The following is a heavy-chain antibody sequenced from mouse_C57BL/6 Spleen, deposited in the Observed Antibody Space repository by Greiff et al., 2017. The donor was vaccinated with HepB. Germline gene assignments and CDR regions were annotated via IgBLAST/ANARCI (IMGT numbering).Heavy chain of an antibody. J-gene: IGHJ2*01. CDR1: GYTFTSYL. V-gene: IGHV1-72*01. CDR2: IDPNSGGT. Sequence: VQLQQSGAELVKPGASLKLSCKASGYTFTSYLMHWVKQKPGRGLEWIGRIDPNSGGTKYNEKVKSKATLTVDKPTSTAYMQLSSLTSEDSAVSYCANANWDDWGQGTTLTVSS. CDR3: ANANWDD. D-gene: IGHD4-1*01.